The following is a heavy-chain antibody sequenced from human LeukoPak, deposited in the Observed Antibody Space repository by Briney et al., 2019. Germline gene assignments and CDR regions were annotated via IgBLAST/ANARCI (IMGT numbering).Heavy chain of an antibody. D-gene: IGHD3-22*01. CDR3: ARESSGYLPMDYFDY. V-gene: IGHV3-30-3*01. J-gene: IGHJ4*02. CDR2: ISHDGSNK. Sequence: GGSLRLSCAASGFTFSSYAMHWVRQAPGKGLEWVAVISHDGSNKYYADSVKGRFTISRDNSKNTLYLQMNSLRAEDTAVYYCARESSGYLPMDYFDYWGQGTLVTVSS. CDR1: GFTFSSYA.